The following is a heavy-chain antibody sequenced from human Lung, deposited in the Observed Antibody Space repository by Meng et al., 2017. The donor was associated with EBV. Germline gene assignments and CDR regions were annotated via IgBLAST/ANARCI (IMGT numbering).Heavy chain of an antibody. J-gene: IGHJ4*02. Sequence: QVLLVVSGGGRGQPGRSLRLSCAASGFIFSNYAMHWVRQAPGKGLEWVALISYDGSNKFYAASVKGRFTISRDNSKNTLYLQMNSLRTEDTALHYCVRGGRGNSYESFDYWGQGTLVTVSS. V-gene: IGHV3-30*04. D-gene: IGHD5-18*01. CDR3: VRGGRGNSYESFDY. CDR1: GFIFSNYA. CDR2: ISYDGSNK.